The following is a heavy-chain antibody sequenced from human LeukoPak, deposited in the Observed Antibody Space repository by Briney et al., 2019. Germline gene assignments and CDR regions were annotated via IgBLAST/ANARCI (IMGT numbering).Heavy chain of an antibody. CDR3: ARVLRTSSWYADY. Sequence: KASETLPLTCAVYGGSFSAYYWSWIRQPPGKGLEWIGEINHVGSANYKPSLKSRVTISVDTSKSQFSLKLSSVTAADTAVYYCARVLRTSSWYADYWGQGTLVTVSS. CDR1: GGSFSAYY. J-gene: IGHJ4*02. CDR2: INHVGSA. D-gene: IGHD6-13*01. V-gene: IGHV4-34*01.